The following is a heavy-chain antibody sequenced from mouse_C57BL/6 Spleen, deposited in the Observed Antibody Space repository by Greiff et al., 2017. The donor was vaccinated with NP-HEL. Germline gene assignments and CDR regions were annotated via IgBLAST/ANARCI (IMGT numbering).Heavy chain of an antibody. J-gene: IGHJ2*01. V-gene: IGHV1-80*01. D-gene: IGHD1-1*02. CDR1: GYAFSSYW. Sequence: VQLQQSGAELVKPGASVKISCKASGYAFSSYWMNWVKQRPGKGLEWIGQIYPGDGDTNYNGKFKGKATLTADKSSSTAYMQLSSLTSEDSAVYFCAREEPYGPFDYWGQGTTLTVSS. CDR2: IYPGDGDT. CDR3: AREEPYGPFDY.